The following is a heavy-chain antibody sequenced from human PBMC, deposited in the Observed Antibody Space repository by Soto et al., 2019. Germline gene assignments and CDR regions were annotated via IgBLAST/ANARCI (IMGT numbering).Heavy chain of an antibody. CDR2: ISSSSSYI. D-gene: IGHD2-15*01. CDR1: GLTFSSYS. CDR3: ARIYCSGVSCYSWAYYYYYFGIDV. V-gene: IGHV3-21*01. J-gene: IGHJ6*02. Sequence: LSLTCAASGLTFSSYSMNWVRQAPGKGLEWVSSISSSSSYIYYADSVKGRFTISRDNAKNSLYLQMHSLRAEDTAVYYCARIYCSGVSCYSWAYYYYYFGIDVWGQGTTVTVSS.